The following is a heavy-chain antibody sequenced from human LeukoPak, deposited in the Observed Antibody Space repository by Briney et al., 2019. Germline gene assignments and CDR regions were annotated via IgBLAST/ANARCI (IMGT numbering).Heavy chain of an antibody. J-gene: IGHJ4*02. CDR3: ARAFYSESYYALNY. CDR2: ISSSSSTI. V-gene: IGHV3-48*01. CDR1: GFTFSSYS. Sequence: GGSLRLSCAASGFTFSSYSMNWVRQAPGKGLEWVSYISSSSSTIYYADSVKGRFTISRDNAKNSLYLQMNSLRAEDTAVYYCARAFYSESYYALNYWGQGTLVTVSS. D-gene: IGHD1-26*01.